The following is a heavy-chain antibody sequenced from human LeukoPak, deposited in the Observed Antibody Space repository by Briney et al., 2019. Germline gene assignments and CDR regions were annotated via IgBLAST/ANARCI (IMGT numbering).Heavy chain of an antibody. CDR3: ARAEYSSSWSYVYYFDN. CDR2: ISASSGHI. J-gene: IGHJ4*02. D-gene: IGHD6-13*01. V-gene: IGHV3-21*01. Sequence: GGSLRLSCAAPGFTFSDYSMNWVRQAPGKGLEWVSSISASSGHIHYADSAKGRFTNSRDNAKNSLYLQMNSLRAEDTAVYYCARAEYSSSWSYVYYFDNWGQGTLVTVSS. CDR1: GFTFSDYS.